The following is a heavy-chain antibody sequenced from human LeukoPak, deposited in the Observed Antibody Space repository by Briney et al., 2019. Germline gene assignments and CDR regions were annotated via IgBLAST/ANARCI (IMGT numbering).Heavy chain of an antibody. CDR2: INHSGST. CDR3: ARSSSGWGFDY. CDR1: GGSFSGYY. V-gene: IGHV4-34*01. D-gene: IGHD6-19*01. Sequence: SETLSLTCAVYGGSFSGYYWSWIRQPPGKGLEWIGEINHSGSTNYNPSLKSRVTISVDTSKNQFSLKLSSVTAADTAVYYCARSSSGWGFDYWGQGTLVTVSS. J-gene: IGHJ4*02.